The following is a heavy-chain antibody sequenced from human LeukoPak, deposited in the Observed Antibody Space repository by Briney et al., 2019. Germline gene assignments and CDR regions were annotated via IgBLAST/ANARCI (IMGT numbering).Heavy chain of an antibody. CDR3: ASPGREQLTLSDYFDY. CDR2: IYYSGST. J-gene: IGHJ4*02. D-gene: IGHD6-13*01. V-gene: IGHV4-39*01. CDR1: GGSISSSSYY. Sequence: ETLSLTCTVSGGSISSSSYYWGWIRQPPGKGLEWIGSIYYSGSTYYNPSLKSRVTISVDTSKNQFSLKLSSVTAADTAVYYCASPGREQLTLSDYFDYWGQGTLVTVSS.